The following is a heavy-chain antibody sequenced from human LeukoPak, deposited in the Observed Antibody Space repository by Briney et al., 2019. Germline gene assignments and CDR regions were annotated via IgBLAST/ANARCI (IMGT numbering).Heavy chain of an antibody. CDR3: ARVYCSSSYDYWYFDL. CDR1: GDSIRTYY. CDR2: IYYSETA. V-gene: IGHV4-59*01. Sequence: PSETLSLTCTVSGDSIRTYYWSWIRQPPGKGLEWIGYIYYSETANYNPSLKSRVTISVDTSKNQFSLRLTSVTAADTAVYYCARVYCSSSYDYWYFDLWGRGTLVTVSS. D-gene: IGHD6-13*01. J-gene: IGHJ2*01.